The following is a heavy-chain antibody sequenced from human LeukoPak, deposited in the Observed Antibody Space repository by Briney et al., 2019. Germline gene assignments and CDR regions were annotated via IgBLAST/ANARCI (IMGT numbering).Heavy chain of an antibody. D-gene: IGHD5-12*01. CDR3: ARAGVGIHRVARPNWFDP. J-gene: IGHJ5*02. V-gene: IGHV1-2*02. Sequence: GASVKVSCKASGYTFTGYYMHWVRQAPGQGLEWMGWINPNSGGTNYAQKFQGRVTMTRDTSISTAYMELSRLRSDDTAVYYCARAGVGIHRVARPNWFDPWGQGTLVTVSS. CDR1: GYTFTGYY. CDR2: INPNSGGT.